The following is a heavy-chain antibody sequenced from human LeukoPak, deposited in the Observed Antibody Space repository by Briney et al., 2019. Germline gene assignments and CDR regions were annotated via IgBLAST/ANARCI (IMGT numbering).Heavy chain of an antibody. CDR1: GLTVSNNY. Sequence: GGSLRPSCAASGLTVSNNYPSWVRQAPAQGLEWVSVLYVDGSTYYADTLKGRFTISRDNTKNIMYLQINGLRADDTAVCDCATDVSSRPLDNRGQRTPVTLSS. D-gene: IGHD1-26*01. CDR2: LYVDGST. J-gene: IGHJ4*02. V-gene: IGHV3-66*01. CDR3: ATDVSSRPLDN.